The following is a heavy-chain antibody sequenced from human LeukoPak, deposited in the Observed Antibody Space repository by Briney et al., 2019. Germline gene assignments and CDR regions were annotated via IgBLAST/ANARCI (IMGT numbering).Heavy chain of an antibody. CDR2: IYYSGTT. CDR3: AREDPQTTVHEGMDV. D-gene: IGHD4-17*01. V-gene: IGHV4-59*01. Sequence: PETLSLTSTVSGGSLSYYYWSWNRQSPGEGRGWIGSIYYSGTTTYNPTLKSRVTISVDTSKNQFSLQLRSVTAADTAVYYGAREDPQTTVHEGMDVWGQGTTVTVSS. CDR1: GGSLSYYY. J-gene: IGHJ6*02.